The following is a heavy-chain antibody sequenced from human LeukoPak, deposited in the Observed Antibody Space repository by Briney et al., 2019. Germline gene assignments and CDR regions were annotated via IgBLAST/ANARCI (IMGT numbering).Heavy chain of an antibody. CDR3: ANLHGGLLSLDG. CDR2: ISSDGRTT. Sequence: GGSLRLSCAASGFTFSSYGINWVRQAPGMGLEWVAVISSDGRTTYYADSVKVRFTISRDNAKNSLSLQMNRLRAEDTAVYYCANLHGGLLSLDGWGQGTLVTVSS. J-gene: IGHJ4*02. CDR1: GFTFSSYG. D-gene: IGHD3/OR15-3a*01. V-gene: IGHV3-33*03.